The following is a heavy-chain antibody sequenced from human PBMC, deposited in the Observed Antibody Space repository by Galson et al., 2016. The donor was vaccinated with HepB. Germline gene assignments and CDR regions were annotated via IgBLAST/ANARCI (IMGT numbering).Heavy chain of an antibody. Sequence: SETLSLTCAVSGASINNRNWWSWVRQPPGQGLEWIGEVYRSGSANYKPSLGSRVTMSVDKSKNQFSLRLTSVTAADTAVYYCARGQEQQDGYDYWGQGTLVTVSS. V-gene: IGHV4-4*02. CDR1: GASINNRNW. D-gene: IGHD6-25*01. J-gene: IGHJ4*02. CDR3: ARGQEQQDGYDY. CDR2: VYRSGSA.